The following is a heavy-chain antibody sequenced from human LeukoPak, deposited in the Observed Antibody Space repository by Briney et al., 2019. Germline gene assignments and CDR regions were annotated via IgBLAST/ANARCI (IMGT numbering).Heavy chain of an antibody. V-gene: IGHV4-34*01. CDR2: INHSGST. J-gene: IGHJ6*03. D-gene: IGHD2-2*01. CDR1: GGSFSGYY. Sequence: SETLSLXCAVYGGSFSGYYWSWIRRPPRKGLDWIGEINHSGSTNYNPSLKSRVTISVDTSKNQFSLKLSSVTAADTAVYYCARGLRRMVVVTGYYYMDVWGKGTTVTVSS. CDR3: ARGLRRMVVVTGYYYMDV.